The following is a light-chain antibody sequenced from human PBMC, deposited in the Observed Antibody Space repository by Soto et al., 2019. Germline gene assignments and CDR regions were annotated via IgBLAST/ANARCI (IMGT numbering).Light chain of an antibody. V-gene: IGKV3-11*01. CDR1: KSIGNS. Sequence: TVLTQSPATLSLSPGERATLSCKASKSIGNSLGWFQQKPRQAPRLLIDDAFNRATGIPARFTGSGSGSVFTLTISGLEPEYFGVYYCRQRYNWPFTVGGGTKVEIK. J-gene: IGKJ4*01. CDR2: DAF. CDR3: RQRYNWPFT.